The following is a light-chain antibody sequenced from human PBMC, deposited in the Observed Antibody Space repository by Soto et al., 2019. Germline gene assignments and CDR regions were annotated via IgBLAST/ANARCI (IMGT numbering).Light chain of an antibody. CDR3: CSYAGSRTFVV. V-gene: IGLV2-23*01. CDR1: SSEVGSYNL. CDR2: KSS. Sequence: QSALTQPASVSGSPGQSITISCTGTSSEVGSYNLVSCYQQHPGKAPKLMIYKSSKRPSGVSNRFSGSKSGNTASLTIAGLQSEDEADYYCCSYAGSRTFVVFGGGTKLTVL. J-gene: IGLJ2*01.